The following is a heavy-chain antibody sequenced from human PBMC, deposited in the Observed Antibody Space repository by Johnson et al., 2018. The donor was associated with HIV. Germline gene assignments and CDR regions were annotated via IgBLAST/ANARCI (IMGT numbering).Heavy chain of an antibody. CDR1: GFTFSSYG. CDR2: ISYDGSNK. V-gene: IGHV3-30*03. Sequence: QMQLVESGGRVVQPGRSLRLSCATSGFTFSSYGMHWVRQAPGKGLEWVAVISYDGSNKYYADSVKGRFTISRDNSKNTLYLQMNSLRAEDTAVYYCARDRAHYYDSSGYYESGSYLEGTGAFDIWGQGTMVTVSS. D-gene: IGHD3-22*01. CDR3: ARDRAHYYDSSGYYESGSYLEGTGAFDI. J-gene: IGHJ3*02.